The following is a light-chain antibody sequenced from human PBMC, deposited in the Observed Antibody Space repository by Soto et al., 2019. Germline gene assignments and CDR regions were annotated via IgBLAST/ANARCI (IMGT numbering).Light chain of an antibody. CDR3: QSYDNSLGVV. Sequence: QSVLTQPPSMSGAPGQRVTISCTGSSSNIGAGYDVHWYQHLPGTAPKLLISGNNNRPSGVPDRFSGSKSGTSASLAITGLQAEDEADYYCQSYDNSLGVVFGGGTKLTVL. V-gene: IGLV1-40*01. CDR2: GNN. CDR1: SSNIGAGYD. J-gene: IGLJ2*01.